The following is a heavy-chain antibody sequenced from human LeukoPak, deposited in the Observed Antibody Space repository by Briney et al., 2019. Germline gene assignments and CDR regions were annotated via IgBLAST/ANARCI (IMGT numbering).Heavy chain of an antibody. Sequence: GGSLRLSCAASGFAFRSYDMQWVRQAPGKGLQWISYIDGSSSNIYYAESVKGRFTIPRDNAKNSLHLQMTSLRDEDTAVYFWARAFSGWSLDYGGQGTLVTVSS. J-gene: IGHJ4*02. CDR1: GFAFRSYD. CDR3: ARAFSGWSLDY. V-gene: IGHV3-48*02. D-gene: IGHD6-13*01. CDR2: IDGSSSNI.